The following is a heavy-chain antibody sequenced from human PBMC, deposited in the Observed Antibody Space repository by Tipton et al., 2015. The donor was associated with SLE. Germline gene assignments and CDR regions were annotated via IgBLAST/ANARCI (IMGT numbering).Heavy chain of an antibody. CDR3: ASPHGYCSGGSCSLYWYFDL. Sequence: QSGAEVKKPGESLKISCKGSGYNFTNYWIAWVRQMPGKGLEWMGIIYPGDSDTRYSPSFQGQVTISADKSTSTAYLQWSSLKASDTVMFYCASPHGYCSGGSCSLYWYFDLWGRGALVPVSS. D-gene: IGHD2-15*01. CDR2: IYPGDSDT. CDR1: GYNFTNYW. V-gene: IGHV5-51*03. J-gene: IGHJ2*01.